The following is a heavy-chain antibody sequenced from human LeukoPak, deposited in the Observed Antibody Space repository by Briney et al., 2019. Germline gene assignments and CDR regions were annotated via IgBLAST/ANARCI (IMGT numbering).Heavy chain of an antibody. CDR2: ISSSSSTI. CDR1: GFTFSSYS. Sequence: GGSLRLSCAASGFTFSSYSMNWVRQAPGKGLEWVSYISSSSSTIYYADSVKGRFTISRDNAKNSLYLQMNSLRAEDTAVYYCARDSTVTPFGAFDIWGQGTMVTVSS. V-gene: IGHV3-48*04. J-gene: IGHJ3*02. D-gene: IGHD4-17*01. CDR3: ARDSTVTPFGAFDI.